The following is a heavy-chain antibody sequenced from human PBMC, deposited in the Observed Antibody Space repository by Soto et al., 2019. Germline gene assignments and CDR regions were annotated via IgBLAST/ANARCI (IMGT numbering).Heavy chain of an antibody. V-gene: IGHV3-74*01. CDR2: IDSDGSRI. J-gene: IGHJ4*02. Sequence: EVQLVESGGGLVQPGASLRLSCAASGFTFSNYWMHWVRQAPGKGLVWVSRIDSDGSRITYADFVKGRFTISRDNATNTVYLHMNSLTAEDTAVYYSVRTSLVVAVATREDFWGQGTLVTVSS. CDR1: GFTFSNYW. CDR3: VRTSLVVAVATREDF. D-gene: IGHD2-15*01.